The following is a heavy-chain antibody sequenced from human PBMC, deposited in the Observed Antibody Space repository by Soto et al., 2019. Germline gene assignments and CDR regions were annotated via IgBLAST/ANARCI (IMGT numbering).Heavy chain of an antibody. J-gene: IGHJ3*02. CDR1: LGTFNIYA. V-gene: IGHV1-69*01. D-gene: IGHD4-17*01. CDR3: AREVGGYGEDDFDI. Sequence: GASVXVSFKSSLGTFNIYAIICVRQAPGQGLDWMGWIIPIFGTANYAQKFQGRVTITADESTSTAYMELSSLRSEDTAVYYCAREVGGYGEDDFDIWGQGTMVT. CDR2: IIPIFGTA.